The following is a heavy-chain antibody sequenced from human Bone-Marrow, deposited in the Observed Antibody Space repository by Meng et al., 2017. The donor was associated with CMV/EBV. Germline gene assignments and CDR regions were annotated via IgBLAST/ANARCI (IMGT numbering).Heavy chain of an antibody. D-gene: IGHD3-3*01. Sequence: SVKVSCKASGGTFSSYAISWVRQAPGQGLEWMGGIIPIFGTANYAQKFQGRVTITTDESTSTAYMELSSLRSEDTAVYYCARGFSLEWLPIRMGYYYYGMDVWGQGTTATVSS. J-gene: IGHJ6*02. V-gene: IGHV1-69*05. CDR1: GGTFSSYA. CDR2: IIPIFGTA. CDR3: ARGFSLEWLPIRMGYYYYGMDV.